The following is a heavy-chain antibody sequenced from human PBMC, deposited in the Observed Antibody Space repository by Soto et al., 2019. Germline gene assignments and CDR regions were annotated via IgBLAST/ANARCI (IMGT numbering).Heavy chain of an antibody. V-gene: IGHV4-34*01. D-gene: IGHD2-2*01. CDR3: ARARGPPLVVVPAAMLSYYYYYMDV. Sequence: QVQLQQWGAGLLKPSETLSLTCAVYGGSFSGYYWSWIRQPPGKGLEWIGEINHSGSTNYNPSLKSPVTIAVDTSKNQFSLKLSSVTAADTAVYYCARARGPPLVVVPAAMLSYYYYYMDVWGKGTTVTVSS. CDR2: INHSGST. J-gene: IGHJ6*03. CDR1: GGSFSGYY.